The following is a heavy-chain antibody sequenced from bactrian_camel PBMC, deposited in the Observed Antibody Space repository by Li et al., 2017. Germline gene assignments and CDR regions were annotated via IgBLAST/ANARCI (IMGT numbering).Heavy chain of an antibody. CDR1: GLTFSSYD. Sequence: VQLVESGGGLVQSGGSLRLSCAASGLTFSSYDMSWVRQAPGQGLEWVSAISSGGGSSYYADSVKGRFTISRDNAKNTLYLQMDSLKPEDMAMYYCAKESYGLGVDWGQGTQVTVS. J-gene: IGHJ4*01. CDR2: ISSGGGSS. D-gene: IGHD5*01. V-gene: IGHV3S40*01. CDR3: AKESYGLGVD.